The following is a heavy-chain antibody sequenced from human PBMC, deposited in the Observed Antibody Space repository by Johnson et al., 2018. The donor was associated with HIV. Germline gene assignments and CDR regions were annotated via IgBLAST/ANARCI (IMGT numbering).Heavy chain of an antibody. V-gene: IGHV3-7*05. CDR3: ARKGDAFDI. CDR1: GFTFSSFW. J-gene: IGHJ3*02. Sequence: VQLVESGGGLVQPGGSLRLSCAASGFTFSSFWMTWVRQAPGKGLEWVANINQDGSETYYVDSVKGRFTISRDNAKKSLVLQMSSRRAEDTAIYYCARKGDAFDIWGQGTMVTVSS. CDR2: INQDGSET.